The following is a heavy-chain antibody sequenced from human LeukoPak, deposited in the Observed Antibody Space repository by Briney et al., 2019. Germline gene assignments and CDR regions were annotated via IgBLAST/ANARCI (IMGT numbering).Heavy chain of an antibody. Sequence: PSETLSLTRTVSGGSISSYYWSWIRQPPGKGLEWIGYVSYSGSTNYNSTLKSRVTISVDTSKNQFSLKLSSVTAADTAVYYCARGYCSGGTCYRTFFDYWGQGTLVTVSS. CDR3: ARGYCSGGTCYRTFFDY. V-gene: IGHV4-59*01. J-gene: IGHJ4*02. CDR2: VSYSGST. D-gene: IGHD2-15*01. CDR1: GGSISSYY.